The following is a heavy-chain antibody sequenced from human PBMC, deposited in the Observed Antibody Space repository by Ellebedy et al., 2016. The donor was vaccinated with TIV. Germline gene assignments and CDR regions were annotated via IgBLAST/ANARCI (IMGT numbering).Heavy chain of an antibody. CDR2: ISHDGSNK. V-gene: IGHV3-30*09. CDR1: GFTFSDYY. Sequence: GESLKISXAASGFTFSDYYMSWIRRAPGKGLEWVAVISHDGSNKYHAESVKGRFAISRDDSKNTLYLQMNTLRTEDTAVYFCTRGSSSRGYFDSWGQGTLVTVSS. CDR3: TRGSSSRGYFDS. D-gene: IGHD6-13*01. J-gene: IGHJ4*02.